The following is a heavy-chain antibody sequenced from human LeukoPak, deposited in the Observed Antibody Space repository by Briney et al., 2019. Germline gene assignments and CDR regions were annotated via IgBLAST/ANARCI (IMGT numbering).Heavy chain of an antibody. CDR2: ISGSGGST. CDR1: GFTFSSYA. J-gene: IGHJ4*02. V-gene: IGHV3-23*01. CDR3: AKDRRRGYCSGGSCYLFDY. Sequence: PGGSLRLSCAASGFTFSSYAMSWVRQAPGKGLEWVSAISGSGGSTYYADSVKGRFTISRDNSKNTLYLQMNSLRAEDTAVYYCAKDRRRGYCSGGSCYLFDYWGQGTLVTVSS. D-gene: IGHD2-15*01.